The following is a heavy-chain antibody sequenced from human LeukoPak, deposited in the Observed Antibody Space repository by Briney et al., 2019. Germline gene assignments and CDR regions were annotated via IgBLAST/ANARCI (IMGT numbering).Heavy chain of an antibody. V-gene: IGHV3-23*01. D-gene: IGHD3-22*01. CDR3: AIMHGYYDGSGFWVQ. CDR1: GFTFSSYA. CDR2: ISPSGDRT. Sequence: GGSLRLSCAASGFTFSSYAMCWVRQAPGKGLEWVSFISPSGDRTSNADSVEGRFTISRDNTRNTLYLQMNSLRGEDTGVYYCAIMHGYYDGSGFWVQWGQGTLVTVSS. J-gene: IGHJ4*02.